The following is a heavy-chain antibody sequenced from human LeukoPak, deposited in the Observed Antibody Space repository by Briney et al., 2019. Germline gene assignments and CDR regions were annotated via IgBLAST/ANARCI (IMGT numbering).Heavy chain of an antibody. CDR2: ISGSGGST. D-gene: IGHD3-22*01. CDR3: ARGRYYDNSVYYYFDY. J-gene: IGHJ4*02. CDR1: GFTFSSYA. Sequence: GGSLRLSCAASGFTFSSYAMSWVRQAPGMGLAWVSAISGSGGSTYYADSVKGRFTISRDTSKNTLYLQMNSLRAEDAAVYYCARGRYYDNSVYYYFDYWGQGTLVTVSS. V-gene: IGHV3-23*01.